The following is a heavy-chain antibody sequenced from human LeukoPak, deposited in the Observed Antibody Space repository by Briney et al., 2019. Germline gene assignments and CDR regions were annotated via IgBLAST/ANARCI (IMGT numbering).Heavy chain of an antibody. V-gene: IGHV1-2*02. J-gene: IGHJ4*02. D-gene: IGHD6-13*01. Sequence: GASVKVSCKASGYTFTGYYMHWVRQAPGQGLEWMGWINPNSGGTNYAQKFQGRVTMTRDTSISTAYMELSRLRSDDTAVYYCARSSSGSWYSLDYWGQGTLVTVSS. CDR2: INPNSGGT. CDR3: ARSSSGSWYSLDY. CDR1: GYTFTGYY.